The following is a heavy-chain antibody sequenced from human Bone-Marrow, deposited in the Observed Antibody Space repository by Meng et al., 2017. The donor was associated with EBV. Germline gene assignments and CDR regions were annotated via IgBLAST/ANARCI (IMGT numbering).Heavy chain of an antibody. D-gene: IGHD3-10*01. CDR3: ASESGRGYTPDY. CDR2: FLPRLGAP. Sequence: QVQFVQSAAEVKKPGSSMKVSCKTSGGPFRYYAISWVRQAPGQGLEWLGGFLPRLGAPNYAQKFHGRVKITADESTSTHYMDLSSLRSEDTAIYYCASESGRGYTPDYWGQGTLVTVFS. J-gene: IGHJ4*02. CDR1: GGPFRYYA. V-gene: IGHV1-69*01.